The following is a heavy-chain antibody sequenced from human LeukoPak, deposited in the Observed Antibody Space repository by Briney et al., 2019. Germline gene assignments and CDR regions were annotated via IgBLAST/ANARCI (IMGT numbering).Heavy chain of an antibody. CDR3: AKDVGPFLITSGYYPHFDY. CDR1: GFTFSNYA. Sequence: GGSLRLSCAASGFTFSNYAMSWVRQAPGKGLEWVSAISGSGGSTYYADSVKGWFTISRDNSNNTLYLQMNSLRAEDTAVYYCAKDVGPFLITSGYYPHFDYWGQGTLVTVSS. V-gene: IGHV3-23*01. J-gene: IGHJ4*02. D-gene: IGHD3-22*01. CDR2: ISGSGGST.